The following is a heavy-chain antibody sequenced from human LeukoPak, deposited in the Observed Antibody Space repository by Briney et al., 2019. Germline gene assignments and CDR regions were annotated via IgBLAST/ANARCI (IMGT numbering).Heavy chain of an antibody. J-gene: IGHJ4*02. Sequence: SETLSLTCAVYGAALSEYYWSWIRQSSGKGLEWIGEVARKGPTVYSPTLNRKYNPSFKSRVTMSVDPSKNQFSLKLTSVTVADTATYYCVRQGTNSGYYLLDYWGQGHLVIVSS. CDR1: GAALSEYY. D-gene: IGHD3-22*01. CDR2: VARKGPTVYSPTLNR. CDR3: VRQGTNSGYYLLDY. V-gene: IGHV4-34*01.